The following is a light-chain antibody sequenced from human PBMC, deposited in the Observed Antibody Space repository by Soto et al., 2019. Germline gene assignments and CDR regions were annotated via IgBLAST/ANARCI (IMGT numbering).Light chain of an antibody. V-gene: IGKV3-11*01. J-gene: IGKJ4*01. CDR1: QSLSSD. CDR3: QQRRHWPLT. Sequence: EIVLTQSPATLSLSPGERATLSCRASQSLSSDLAWYQQKPGQAPRLLIYDASNRATGIPARFGGSGSGTDFTLTISSLEPGDFAVYYCQQRRHWPLTFGGGTVVEIK. CDR2: DAS.